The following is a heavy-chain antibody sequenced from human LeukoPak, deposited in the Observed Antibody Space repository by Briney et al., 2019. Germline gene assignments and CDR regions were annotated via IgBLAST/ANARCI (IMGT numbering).Heavy chain of an antibody. CDR2: ISSSGTSI. V-gene: IGHV3-48*04. CDR3: ARDVTYHGGDWFDP. Sequence: GGSLRLSCAASEFTFSSYSMCWVRQAPGKGLQWVSYISSSGTSIYYADSVRGRFTISRDNAKNSLYLQMNSLRAEDTALYYCARDVTYHGGDWFDPWGQGTLVTVSS. J-gene: IGHJ5*02. D-gene: IGHD4-23*01. CDR1: EFTFSSYS.